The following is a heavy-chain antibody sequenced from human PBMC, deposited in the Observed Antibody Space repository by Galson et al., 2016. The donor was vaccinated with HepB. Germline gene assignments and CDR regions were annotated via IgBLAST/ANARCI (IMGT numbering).Heavy chain of an antibody. CDR2: VSTNNGDT. V-gene: IGHV1-18*01. J-gene: IGHJ3*01. CDR3: ARDWREVHPTDDVFDF. Sequence: QSGAEVKQPGASVKVSCQTSGYSFTTYGLSWVRQAPGQGFEWMGWVSTNNGDTNVGQNLRGRLILTTDTSTSTAYMELRSLRPDDTAVDYCARDWREVHPTDDVFDFWGQGTTVIVSS. D-gene: IGHD1-1*01. CDR1: GYSFTTYG.